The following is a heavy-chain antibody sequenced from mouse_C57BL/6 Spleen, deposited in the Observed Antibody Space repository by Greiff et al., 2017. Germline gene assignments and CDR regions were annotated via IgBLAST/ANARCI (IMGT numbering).Heavy chain of an antibody. V-gene: IGHV1-82*01. CDR1: GYAFSSYG. J-gene: IGHJ2*01. CDR3: AKVLYY. Sequence: QVQLKESGPELVKPGASVKISCKASGYAFSSYGMNWVKQRPGKGLEWIGGIYPGDGDTSYNGKLKGKATLSANDSTSAAYMPLSSLTSEYSAVYFCAKVLYYGCQGTTLTVSS. CDR2: IYPGDGDT.